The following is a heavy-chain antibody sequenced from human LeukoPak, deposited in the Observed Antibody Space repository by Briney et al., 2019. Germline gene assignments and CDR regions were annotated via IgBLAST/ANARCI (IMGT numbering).Heavy chain of an antibody. CDR3: ARADQRLYSSGWTYYFDY. J-gene: IGHJ4*02. D-gene: IGHD6-19*01. CDR1: GGSIRNYY. CDR2: IYYSGST. V-gene: IGHV4-59*01. Sequence: SETLSLTCTVSGGSIRNYYWSWIRQPPGKGLEWIGYIYYSGSTNYNPSLKCRVTISVDTSKNQFSLKLSSVTAADTAVYYCARADQRLYSSGWTYYFDYWGQGTLVTVSS.